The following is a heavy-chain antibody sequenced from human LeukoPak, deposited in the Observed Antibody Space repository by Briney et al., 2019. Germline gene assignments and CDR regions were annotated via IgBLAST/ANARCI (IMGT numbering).Heavy chain of an antibody. CDR2: ISTLSSTI. J-gene: IGHJ4*02. CDR1: GFTFSSYS. D-gene: IGHD3-10*01. CDR3: ARHGSGFNY. V-gene: IGHV3-48*02. Sequence: PGGSLRLSCAGSGFTFSSYSMNWVRQAPGKGLEWVAYISTLSSTIYYADSVKGRFTISRDDAKNSLYLQTNSLRDEDTAVYYCARHGSGFNYWGRGALVTVSS.